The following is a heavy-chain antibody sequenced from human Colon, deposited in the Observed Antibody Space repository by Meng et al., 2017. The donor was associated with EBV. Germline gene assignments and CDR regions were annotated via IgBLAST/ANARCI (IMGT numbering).Heavy chain of an antibody. CDR1: GASISSGEYF. V-gene: IGHV4-30-4*01. J-gene: IGHJ4*02. CDR2: MDYRGST. CDR3: ARGELLLDY. Sequence: QVQLQESGPGLVKPSQTLSPTCTVSGASISSGEYFWSWIRQLPGKGLEWIGYMDYRGSTFYNPSLKSRVTISVDTSKNQFSLKLSSVTAADTAVYFCARGELLLDYGGQGTMVTVS. D-gene: IGHD2-15*01.